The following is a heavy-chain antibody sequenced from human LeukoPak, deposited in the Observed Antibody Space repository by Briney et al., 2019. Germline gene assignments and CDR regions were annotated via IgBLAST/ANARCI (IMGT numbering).Heavy chain of an antibody. J-gene: IGHJ1*01. D-gene: IGHD2-15*01. Sequence: GSLRLSCAASGFTFSNYWMGWARQAPGKGLEWVANIKQDGSEKYYVDSVKGRFTISRDNAKNSLYLQMNSLRAEDTAVYYCARTPRYCSGGSCYSVYFQYWGQGTLVTVSS. CDR1: GFTFSNYW. CDR3: ARTPRYCSGGSCYSVYFQY. V-gene: IGHV3-7*01. CDR2: IKQDGSEK.